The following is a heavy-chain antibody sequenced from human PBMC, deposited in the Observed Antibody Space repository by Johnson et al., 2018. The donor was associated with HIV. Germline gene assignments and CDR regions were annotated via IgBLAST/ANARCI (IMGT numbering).Heavy chain of an antibody. CDR2: IAHDESIT. CDR1: GFTFADYG. V-gene: IGHV3-30*02. CDR3: AKDDNLGVWYSDAFDV. Sequence: AASGFTFADYGMHWVRQPPGKGLEWVAFIAHDESITHYADSVKGRFTMSRDNSKNTLYLHMKSLRPEDTSIYYCAKDDNLGVWYSDAFDVWGQGTVVTVSS. D-gene: IGHD6-19*01. J-gene: IGHJ3*01.